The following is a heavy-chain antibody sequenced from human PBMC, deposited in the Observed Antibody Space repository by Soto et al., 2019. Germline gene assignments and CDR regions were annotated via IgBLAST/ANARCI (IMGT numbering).Heavy chain of an antibody. J-gene: IGHJ6*02. CDR2: IRGKPNGGAT. Sequence: GGSLRLSCTASGFTFGDYAMNWVRQAPGKGLEWVGFIRGKPNGGATDYAAPLKGRFTISRDDSRSVAYLQMNSLKTEDTAVYYCTRDCQGQYYYGMDVWGQGTTVTVSS. CDR3: TRDCQGQYYYGMDV. V-gene: IGHV3-49*04. CDR1: GFTFGDYA.